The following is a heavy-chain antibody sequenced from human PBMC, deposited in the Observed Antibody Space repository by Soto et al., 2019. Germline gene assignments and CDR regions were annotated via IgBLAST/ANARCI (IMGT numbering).Heavy chain of an antibody. CDR3: AREGGARWLDS. CDR1: GFSVSGWY. V-gene: IGHV3-72*01. CDR2: LKDRSQNYAT. Sequence: EVQLVESGGDLVQPGGSARLSCAASGFSVSGWYMDWVRQAPGKGLEWVARLKDRSQNYATEYAASVKGRFTVSRHPSQNSIFLQMNSMKIDDTAVYYCAREGGARWLDSWGRGTLVTVS. J-gene: IGHJ5*01. D-gene: IGHD1-26*01.